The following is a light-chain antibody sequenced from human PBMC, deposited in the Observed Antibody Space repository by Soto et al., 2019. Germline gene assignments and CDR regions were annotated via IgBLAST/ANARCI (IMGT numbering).Light chain of an antibody. CDR1: GSDVGGYNY. J-gene: IGLJ1*01. CDR3: ISYTSSSTSYV. Sequence: QSALTQPASVSGSPGQSITISCTGTGSDVGGYNYVAWYQQHPGKVPRLMIYEVSNRPSGVSNRFSGSKSGSTASLTISGLQAEDEADYYCISYTSSSTSYVFGTGTKLTVL. V-gene: IGLV2-14*01. CDR2: EVS.